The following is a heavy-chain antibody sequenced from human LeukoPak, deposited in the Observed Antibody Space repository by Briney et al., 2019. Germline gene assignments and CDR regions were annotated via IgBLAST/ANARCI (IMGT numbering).Heavy chain of an antibody. CDR1: GFTFSSYG. CDR3: AKAGDGYNFGY. CDR2: ISYDGSNK. J-gene: IGHJ4*02. D-gene: IGHD5-24*01. V-gene: IGHV3-30*18. Sequence: GGSLRLSCAASGFTFSSYGMHWVRQAPGKGLEWVAVISYDGSNKYYADSVKGRFTISRDNSKNTLYLQMNSLRAEDTAVYYCAKAGDGYNFGYWSQGTLVTVSS.